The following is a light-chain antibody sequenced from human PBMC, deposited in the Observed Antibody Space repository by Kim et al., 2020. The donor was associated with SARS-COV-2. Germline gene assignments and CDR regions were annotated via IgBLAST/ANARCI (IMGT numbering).Light chain of an antibody. CDR3: QQFASSGRT. Sequence: SPGERAPLSCRANETITTSALAWYQQKAGQAPRLLIYGTSSRATGIADRFSGSGSGTDFTLTVSRLEPEDFAVYYCQQFASSGRTFGQGTKVDIK. J-gene: IGKJ1*01. CDR2: GTS. V-gene: IGKV3-20*01. CDR1: ETITTSA.